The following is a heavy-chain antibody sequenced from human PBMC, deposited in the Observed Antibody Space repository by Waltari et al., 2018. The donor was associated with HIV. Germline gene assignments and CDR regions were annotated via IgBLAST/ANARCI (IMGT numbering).Heavy chain of an antibody. D-gene: IGHD6-6*01. CDR3: ARDRTRYYFDS. CDR1: GFSFSSDS. CDR2: ISTSSSAI. J-gene: IGHJ4*02. Sequence: EVQLVESGGGLVQPGGSLRLSCTASGFSFSSDSINGVRQAPGNGLEWVSYISTSSSAIFYADSVKGRFTISRDTAKNSLYLQMNSLRAEDTAVYYCARDRTRYYFDSWGQGTLVTVSS. V-gene: IGHV3-48*01.